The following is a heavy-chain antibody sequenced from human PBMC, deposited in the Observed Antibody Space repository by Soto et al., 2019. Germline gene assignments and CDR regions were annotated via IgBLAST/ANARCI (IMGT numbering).Heavy chain of an antibody. CDR3: AREAV. V-gene: IGHV3-7*01. Sequence: EVQLVESGGGLVQPGGSLRLSCAASGFTFSGYWMSWVRQAPGKGLEWVANINQDGSEQFFVDSVKGRFTSSRDNAKNSLYRPMNGLRSEGTALYYCAREAVWGQGTTVTVSS. CDR1: GFTFSGYW. J-gene: IGHJ6*02. CDR2: INQDGSEQ.